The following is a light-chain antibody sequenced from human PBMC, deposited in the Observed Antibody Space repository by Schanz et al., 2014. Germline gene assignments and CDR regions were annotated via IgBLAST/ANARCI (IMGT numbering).Light chain of an antibody. CDR2: GAS. CDR1: QSVSSSY. CDR3: QQCGSSRWT. Sequence: ETVLTQSPGTLSLSPGKGAALSCRASQSVSSSYFAWYQQKRGQAPRLLIYGASTRATGIPARFSGSGSGTEFTLTISRLEPEDFAVYYCQQCGSSRWTFGQGTKVEIK. J-gene: IGKJ1*01. V-gene: IGKV3-20*01.